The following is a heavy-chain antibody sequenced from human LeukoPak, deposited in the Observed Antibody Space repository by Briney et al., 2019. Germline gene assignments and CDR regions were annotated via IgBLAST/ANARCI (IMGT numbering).Heavy chain of an antibody. V-gene: IGHV3-15*01. CDR2: IKSKTDGGTT. Sequence: PGGSLRLSCAASGFTFSNAWMSWVRQAPGKGLEWVGRIKSKTDGGTTDYAAPVKGRFTISRDDSKNTLYLQMNSLKTEDTAVYYCTTDPFVGRRRDGYTPRSFDYWGQGTLVTVSS. CDR3: TTDPFVGRRRDGYTPRSFDY. J-gene: IGHJ4*02. CDR1: GFTFSNAW. D-gene: IGHD5-24*01.